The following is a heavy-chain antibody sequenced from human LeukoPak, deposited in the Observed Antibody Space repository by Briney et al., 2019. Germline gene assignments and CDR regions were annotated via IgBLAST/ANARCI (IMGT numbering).Heavy chain of an antibody. V-gene: IGHV1-18*01. J-gene: IGHJ4*02. CDR2: ISAYNGTT. D-gene: IGHD3-9*01. CDR3: ARDPPYYDILTGYAPLFDY. Sequence: ASVKVSCKASGYTSTSYGISWVRQAPGQGLEWMGWISAYNGTTNYAQKLQGRVTMTTDTSTSTAYMELRSLRSEDTAVYYCARDPPYYDILTGYAPLFDYWGQGTLVTVSS. CDR1: GYTSTSYG.